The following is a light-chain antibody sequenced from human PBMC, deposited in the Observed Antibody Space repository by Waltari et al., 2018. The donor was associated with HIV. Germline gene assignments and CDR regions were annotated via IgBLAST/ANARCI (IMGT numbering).Light chain of an antibody. V-gene: IGLV1-47*01. Sequence: QSALTQPPSASGTPGQRVTISCSGSSSNIGNNFVYWYQQILRTTPKLLSYKTDQRPSGVPDRFSGSKSGTSAALTISGLRSEDEADYFCAAWDDSLSGHVAFGGGTRVTVL. J-gene: IGLJ2*01. CDR3: AAWDDSLSGHVA. CDR2: KTD. CDR1: SSNIGNNF.